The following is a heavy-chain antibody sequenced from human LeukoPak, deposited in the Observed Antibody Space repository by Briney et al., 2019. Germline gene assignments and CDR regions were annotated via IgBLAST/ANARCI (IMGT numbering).Heavy chain of an antibody. J-gene: IGHJ4*02. CDR3: ARVTYGSGTYGAFDY. CDR1: GFTLSGYA. Sequence: GGSLRLSCAASGFTLSGYAMSWVRQAPGKGLEWVSTISGSGDNTYYADSVKGRFTISRDNSKNTLYLQMNSLRAEDTAVYYCARVTYGSGTYGAFDYWGQGTLVTVSS. V-gene: IGHV3-23*01. D-gene: IGHD3-10*01. CDR2: ISGSGDNT.